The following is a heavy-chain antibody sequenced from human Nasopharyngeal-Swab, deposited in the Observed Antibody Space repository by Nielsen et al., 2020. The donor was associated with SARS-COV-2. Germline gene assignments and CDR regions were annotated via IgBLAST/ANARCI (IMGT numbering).Heavy chain of an antibody. Sequence: WVRQAPGQGLEWMGGIIPIFGTANYAQKFQGRVTITADESTSTAYMELSSLRSEDTAVYYCARDRVPLYSGSYSLYYHYYMDVWGKGTTVTVSS. CDR2: IIPIFGTA. J-gene: IGHJ6*03. D-gene: IGHD1-26*01. CDR3: ARDRVPLYSGSYSLYYHYYMDV. V-gene: IGHV1-69*01.